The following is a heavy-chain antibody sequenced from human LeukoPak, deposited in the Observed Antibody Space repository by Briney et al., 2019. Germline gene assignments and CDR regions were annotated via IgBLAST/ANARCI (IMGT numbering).Heavy chain of an antibody. CDR2: ISGDGGTT. Sequence: GGSLRLSCAASGLTFDDYAMHWVRQAPGKGLEWVSHISGDGGTTYYADSVKGRFTISRDNSKKSLYLQMNSLRTEDSALYYCAKQTRLCSGGSCYSAPFDYWGQGTLVTVSS. V-gene: IGHV3-43*02. D-gene: IGHD2-15*01. CDR1: GLTFDDYA. J-gene: IGHJ4*02. CDR3: AKQTRLCSGGSCYSAPFDY.